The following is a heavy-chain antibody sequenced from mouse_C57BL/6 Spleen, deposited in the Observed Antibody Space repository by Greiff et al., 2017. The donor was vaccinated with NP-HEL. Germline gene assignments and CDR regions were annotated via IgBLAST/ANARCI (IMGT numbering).Heavy chain of an antibody. D-gene: IGHD1-1*01. Sequence: EVKLVESGGGLVKPGGSLKLSCAASGFTFSSYAMSWVRQTPEKRLEWVATISDGGSYTYYADNVKGRFTISRDNAKNNLYLQMSHLKSEDTAMYYCARSYYGSSHGYFDVWGTGTTVTVSS. CDR1: GFTFSSYA. J-gene: IGHJ1*03. V-gene: IGHV5-4*03. CDR3: ARSYYGSSHGYFDV. CDR2: ISDGGSYT.